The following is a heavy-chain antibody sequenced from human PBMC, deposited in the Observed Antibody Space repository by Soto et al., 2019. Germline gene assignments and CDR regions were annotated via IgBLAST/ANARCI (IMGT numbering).Heavy chain of an antibody. CDR3: ATERGPTYYFDY. D-gene: IGHD2-21*01. CDR1: GFTVSSKY. Sequence: QPGGSLRLSCAASGFTVSSKYMSWVRQAPGKGLEWVSVIYSDGSTYYADSVKGRFTISRDNSKNTLYLQMNSLRAEDTAVYYCATERGPTYYFDYWGQGTLVTVSS. J-gene: IGHJ4*02. CDR2: IYSDGST. V-gene: IGHV3-53*01.